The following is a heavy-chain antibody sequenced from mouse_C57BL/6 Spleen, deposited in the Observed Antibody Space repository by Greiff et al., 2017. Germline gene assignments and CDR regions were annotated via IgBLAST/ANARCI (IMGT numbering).Heavy chain of an antibody. V-gene: IGHV1-82*01. CDR3: ARQDGNYPYDVDY. CDR1: GYAFSSSW. J-gene: IGHJ2*01. D-gene: IGHD2-1*01. CDR2: IYPGDGDT. Sequence: QVQLQQSGPELVKPGASVKISCKASGYAFSSSWMNWVKQRPGKGLEWIGRIYPGDGDTNYNGKFKGKATLTADTSSSPAYMQLSSPTAEDAAVYFCARQDGNYPYDVDYWGQGTTLTVSS.